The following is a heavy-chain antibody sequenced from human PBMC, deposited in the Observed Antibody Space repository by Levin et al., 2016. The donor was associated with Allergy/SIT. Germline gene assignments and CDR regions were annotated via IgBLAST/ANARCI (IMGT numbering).Heavy chain of an antibody. CDR2: IDWDDDK. CDR3: ARMRPGSYYVGAFDI. Sequence: WIRQPPGKALEWLALIDWDDDKYYSTSLKTRLTISKDTSKNQVVLTMTNMDPVDTATYYCARMRPGSYYVGAFDIWGQGTMVTVSS. D-gene: IGHD1-26*01. J-gene: IGHJ3*02. V-gene: IGHV2-70*01.